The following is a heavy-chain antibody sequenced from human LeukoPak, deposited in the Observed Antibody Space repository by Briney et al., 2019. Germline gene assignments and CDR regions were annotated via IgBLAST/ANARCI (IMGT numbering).Heavy chain of an antibody. CDR2: ISPYNGNT. CDR3: ARAGSGSGWYFDY. D-gene: IGHD6-19*01. V-gene: IGHV1-18*01. CDR1: GYDFTSVG. Sequence: GASVKVSCKASGYDFTSVGITWVRRAPGQGLKWMGWISPYNGNTRYAQKFQGRVAMTTDTSTTTAYMELRGLRFNDTAVYYCARAGSGSGWYFDYWGQGTLVTVSS. J-gene: IGHJ4*02.